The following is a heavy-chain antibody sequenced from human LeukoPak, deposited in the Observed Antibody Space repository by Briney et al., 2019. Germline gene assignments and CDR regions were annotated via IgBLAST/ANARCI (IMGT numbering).Heavy chain of an antibody. Sequence: ASVKVSCKASGYTFTSYGISWVRQAPGQGLEWMGIINPSGGSTSYAQKFQGRVTMTRDMSTSTVYMELSSLRSEDTAVYYCVRGGSVLVEMATILDYWGQGTLVTVSS. CDR1: GYTFTSYG. D-gene: IGHD5-24*01. V-gene: IGHV1-46*01. CDR2: INPSGGST. CDR3: VRGGSVLVEMATILDY. J-gene: IGHJ4*02.